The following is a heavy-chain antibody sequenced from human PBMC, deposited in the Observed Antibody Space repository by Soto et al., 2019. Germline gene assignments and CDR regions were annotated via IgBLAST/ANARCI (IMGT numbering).Heavy chain of an antibody. D-gene: IGHD2-2*01. CDR1: GFTFSDYG. Sequence: QVQLVESGGGVVQPGRSLRLSCAASGFTFSDYGMHWVRQAPGKGLEWVAVIWYDGSNKYYADSVKGRFTISRDNSKNTLSLQMHSLRAEDTAVHYCARESSTRLYQYYMDVWGKGTTVTVSS. V-gene: IGHV3-33*01. CDR2: IWYDGSNK. CDR3: ARESSTRLYQYYMDV. J-gene: IGHJ6*03.